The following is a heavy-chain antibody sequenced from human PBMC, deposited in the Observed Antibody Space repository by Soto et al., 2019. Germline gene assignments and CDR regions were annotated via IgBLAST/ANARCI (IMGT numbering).Heavy chain of an antibody. Sequence: GSGPTLVNPTQTLTLTCTFSGFSLSTSGVGVGWIRQPSGKALEWLALIYWDDDKRYSPSLKSRLTITKDTSKNQVVLTMTNMDPVDTATYYCTTYCSSTSCYAFDYWGQGTLVTVSS. CDR3: TTYCSSTSCYAFDY. D-gene: IGHD2-2*01. CDR1: GFSLSTSGVG. CDR2: IYWDDDK. V-gene: IGHV2-5*02. J-gene: IGHJ4*02.